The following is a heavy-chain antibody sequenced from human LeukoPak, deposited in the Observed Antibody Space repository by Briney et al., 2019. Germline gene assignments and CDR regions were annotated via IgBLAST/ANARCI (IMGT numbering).Heavy chain of an antibody. Sequence: SQTLSLTCTVSGGSISSSGYYCSWIRQPTGKGLEWIGRIYTSGSTNYNPSLKSRVTMSVDTSKNQFSLKLSSVTAADTAVYYCAKGTSSGWYYFDYWGQGTLVTVSS. J-gene: IGHJ4*02. CDR3: AKGTSSGWYYFDY. CDR2: IYTSGST. V-gene: IGHV4-61*02. CDR1: GGSISSSGYY. D-gene: IGHD6-19*01.